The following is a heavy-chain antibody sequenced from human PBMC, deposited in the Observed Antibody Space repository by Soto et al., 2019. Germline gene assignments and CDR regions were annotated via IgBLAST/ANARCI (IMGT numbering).Heavy chain of an antibody. CDR3: ARDRYYYDSSGYYRYFDY. D-gene: IGHD3-22*01. V-gene: IGHV3-33*01. CDR1: GFTFSSYG. J-gene: IGHJ4*02. Sequence: GGSLRLSCAASGFTFSSYGMHWVRQAPGKGLEWVAVIWYDGSNKYYADSVKGRFTISRDNSKNTLYLQMNSLRAEDTAVYYCARDRYYYDSSGYYRYFDYWGQGTLVTVSS. CDR2: IWYDGSNK.